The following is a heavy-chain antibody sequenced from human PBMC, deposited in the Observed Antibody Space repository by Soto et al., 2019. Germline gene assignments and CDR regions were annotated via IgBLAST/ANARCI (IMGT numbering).Heavy chain of an antibody. Sequence: PGGSLRLSCAASGFTFSDYYMSWIRQAPGKGLEWVSYISSSSSYTNYADSVKGRFTISRDNAKNSLYLQMNSLRAEDTALYYCAKDVMPVVPDAFDIWGQGTMVTVSS. CDR3: AKDVMPVVPDAFDI. J-gene: IGHJ3*02. CDR1: GFTFSDYY. V-gene: IGHV3-11*05. CDR2: ISSSSSYT. D-gene: IGHD2-15*01.